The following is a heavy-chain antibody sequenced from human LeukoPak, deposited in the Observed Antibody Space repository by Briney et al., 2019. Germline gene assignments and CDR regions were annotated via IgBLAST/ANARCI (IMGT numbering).Heavy chain of an antibody. CDR3: AREHNHYYDSSGYPDY. J-gene: IGHJ4*02. D-gene: IGHD3-22*01. V-gene: IGHV3-33*01. CDR1: GYTFSSYG. Sequence: PGGSLRLSCAASGYTFSSYGMHWVRQAPGKGLEWVAVIWYDGSNKYYADSVKGRFTIFRDNSKNTLYLQMNSLRAEDTAVYYCAREHNHYYDSSGYPDYWGQGTLVTVSS. CDR2: IWYDGSNK.